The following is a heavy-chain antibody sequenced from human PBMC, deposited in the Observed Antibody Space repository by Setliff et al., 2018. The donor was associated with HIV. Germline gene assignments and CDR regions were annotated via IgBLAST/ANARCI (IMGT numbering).Heavy chain of an antibody. CDR3: ARARGPPLPVLDF. Sequence: PSETLSLTCSVSGASISSNSYYWGWVRQSPGKGLEWIGVIYYRGSAYYNLSLQSRVTLSVDTSKNSFSLHLTSVTAADTAVYFCARARGPPLPVLDFWGQGTLVTVSS. CDR1: GASISSNSYY. D-gene: IGHD3-10*01. CDR2: IYYRGSA. V-gene: IGHV4-39*07. J-gene: IGHJ4*02.